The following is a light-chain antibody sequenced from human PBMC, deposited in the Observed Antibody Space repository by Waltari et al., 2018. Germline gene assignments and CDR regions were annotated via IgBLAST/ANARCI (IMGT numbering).Light chain of an antibody. Sequence: SYELTQPPSVSVSPGQTATITCSGDKLEDKYASWYQQRPGQSPVLVSYQDNRRPSGIPERFSGSTSGNTATLTISGTQAMDEADYYCQAWDRNTYVVFGGGTKVTGL. CDR3: QAWDRNTYVV. V-gene: IGLV3-1*01. CDR1: KLEDKY. CDR2: QDN. J-gene: IGLJ2*01.